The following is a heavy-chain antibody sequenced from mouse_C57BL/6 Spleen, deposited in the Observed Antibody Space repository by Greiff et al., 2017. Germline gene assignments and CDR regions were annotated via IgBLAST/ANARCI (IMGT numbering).Heavy chain of an antibody. D-gene: IGHD2-4*01. Sequence: QVQLQQSGPGLVAPSQSLSITCTVSGFSLTSYAISWVRQPPGKGLEWLGVIWTGGGTNYNSALKSRLSISKDNSKSQVFLKMNSLQTDDTARYYCARNSDYYDYAWFAYWGQGTLVTVSA. J-gene: IGHJ3*01. CDR1: GFSLTSYA. CDR2: IWTGGGT. V-gene: IGHV2-9-1*01. CDR3: ARNSDYYDYAWFAY.